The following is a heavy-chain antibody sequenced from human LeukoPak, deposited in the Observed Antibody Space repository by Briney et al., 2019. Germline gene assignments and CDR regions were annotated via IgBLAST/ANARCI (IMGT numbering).Heavy chain of an antibody. D-gene: IGHD5-24*01. Sequence: GASVKVSCKASGYTFTSYGISWVRQAPGQGLEWMGIINPSGGSTSYAQKFQGRVTMTRDTSTSTVYMELSSLRSEDTAVYYCARENVEMATGNAFDIWGQGTMVTVSS. J-gene: IGHJ3*02. CDR1: GYTFTSYG. CDR3: ARENVEMATGNAFDI. CDR2: INPSGGST. V-gene: IGHV1-46*01.